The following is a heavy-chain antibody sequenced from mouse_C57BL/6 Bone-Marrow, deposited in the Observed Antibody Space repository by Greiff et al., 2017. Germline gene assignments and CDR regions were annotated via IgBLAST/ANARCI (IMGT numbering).Heavy chain of an antibody. Sequence: QVQLQQPGAELVMPGASVKLSCKASGYTFTSYWMHWVKQRPGQGLEWIGEIDPSDSYTNYNQKFKGKSTLTVDKSSSTAYMQLSSLTSEVSAVYYCARCPYDGYYVYWYFDVWGTGTTVTVSS. CDR2: IDPSDSYT. V-gene: IGHV1-69*01. J-gene: IGHJ1*03. CDR3: ARCPYDGYYVYWYFDV. CDR1: GYTFTSYW. D-gene: IGHD2-3*01.